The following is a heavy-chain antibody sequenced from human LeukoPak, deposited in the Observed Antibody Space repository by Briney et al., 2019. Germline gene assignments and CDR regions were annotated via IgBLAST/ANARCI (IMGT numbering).Heavy chain of an antibody. V-gene: IGHV4-59*01. Sequence: SETLSLTCTVSGGSIGSYYWNWIRQPPGKGLEYIGYIYYSGSANYNPSLKGRVTISVDTSKDQLSLRLNSVTAADTAVYYCARVQGMSGYFLIDLWGQGTLVTVSS. CDR2: IYYSGSA. J-gene: IGHJ5*02. CDR3: ARVQGMSGYFLIDL. D-gene: IGHD3-3*01. CDR1: GGSIGSYY.